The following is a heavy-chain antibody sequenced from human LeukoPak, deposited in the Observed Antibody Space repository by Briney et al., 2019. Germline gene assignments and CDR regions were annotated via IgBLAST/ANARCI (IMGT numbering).Heavy chain of an antibody. Sequence: GGSLRLSCAASGFTVSSSNYMNWVRQAPGGGLEWVSGIYTECTTYYILRRNGEFTISRDNPHNTVYPQMHSLRAEDTAVYYCAREIDNGLWFDPWGQ. CDR2: IYTECTT. J-gene: IGHJ5*02. V-gene: IGHV3-66*01. D-gene: IGHD1-1*01. CDR3: AREIDNGLWFDP. CDR1: GFTVSSSNY.